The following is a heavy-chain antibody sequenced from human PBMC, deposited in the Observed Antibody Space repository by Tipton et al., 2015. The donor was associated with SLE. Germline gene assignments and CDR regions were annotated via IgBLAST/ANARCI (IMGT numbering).Heavy chain of an antibody. D-gene: IGHD3-3*01. V-gene: IGHV3-33*01. CDR3: ARGGYDFWSWYFDY. J-gene: IGHJ4*02. Sequence: SLRLSCAASGFTFSSYGMHWVRQAPGKGLEWVAVIWYDGSNKYYADSVKGRFTISRDNSKNTLYLQMNSLRAEDTAVYYCARGGYDFWSWYFDYWGQGTLVTVSS. CDR2: IWYDGSNK. CDR1: GFTFSSYG.